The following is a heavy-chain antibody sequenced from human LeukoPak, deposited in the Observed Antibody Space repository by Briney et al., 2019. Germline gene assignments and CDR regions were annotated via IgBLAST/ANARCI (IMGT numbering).Heavy chain of an antibody. V-gene: IGHV3-30*02. CDR3: AKDDIQLSYAPHMDV. CDR1: GFTFSSYG. J-gene: IGHJ6*03. CDR2: IRYDGSNK. D-gene: IGHD5-18*01. Sequence: PGGSLRLSCAASGFTFSSYGMHSVRQAPGKGLEWVAFIRYDGSNKYYADSVKGRFTISRDNSKNTLYLQMNSLRAEDTAVYYCAKDDIQLSYAPHMDVWGKGTTVTVSS.